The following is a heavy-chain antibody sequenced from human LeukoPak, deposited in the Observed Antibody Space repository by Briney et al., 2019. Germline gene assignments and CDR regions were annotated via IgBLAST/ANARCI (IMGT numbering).Heavy chain of an antibody. CDR3: AKDLNRITSSGWYSSDY. J-gene: IGHJ4*02. CDR1: GITFSSYG. CDR2: ISSTGGTT. D-gene: IGHD6-19*01. V-gene: IGHV3-23*01. Sequence: GGTLRLSCAASGITFSSYGMSWVRQAPGKGLEWVSSISSTGGTTYYADSVKGRFTISRDNSKNTLYLQMNSLRAEDTAVYYCAKDLNRITSSGWYSSDYWGQGTLVTVSS.